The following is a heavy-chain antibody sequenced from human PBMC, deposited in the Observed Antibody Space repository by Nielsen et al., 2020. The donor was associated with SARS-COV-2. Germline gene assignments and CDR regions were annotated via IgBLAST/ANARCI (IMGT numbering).Heavy chain of an antibody. CDR3: TTDRALLWFGELYDAFDI. CDR2: IKSKTDGGTT. D-gene: IGHD3-10*01. CDR1: GFTFSNAW. V-gene: IGHV3-15*01. J-gene: IGHJ3*02. Sequence: GESLKISCAASGFTFSNAWMSWVRQAPGKGLEWVGRIKSKTDGGTTDYAAPVKGRFTISRDDSKNTLYLQMNSLKTEDTAVYYCTTDRALLWFGELYDAFDIWGQGTMVTVSS.